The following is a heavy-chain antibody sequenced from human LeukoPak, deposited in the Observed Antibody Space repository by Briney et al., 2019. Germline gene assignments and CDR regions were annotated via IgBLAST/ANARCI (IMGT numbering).Heavy chain of an antibody. CDR3: ARGPYSSRHFDY. CDR2: INHSGST. D-gene: IGHD6-13*01. CDR1: GGSFSGYY. Sequence: PSETLSLTCAVYGGSFSGYYWSWIRQPPGKGLEWIGEINHSGSTNYNPSLKSRVTISVDTSKNQFSLKLSSMTAADTAVYYCARGPYSSRHFDYWGQGTLVTVSS. J-gene: IGHJ4*02. V-gene: IGHV4-34*01.